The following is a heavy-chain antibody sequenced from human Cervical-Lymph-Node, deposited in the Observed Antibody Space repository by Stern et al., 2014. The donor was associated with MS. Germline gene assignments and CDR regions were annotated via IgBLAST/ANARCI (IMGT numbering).Heavy chain of an antibody. D-gene: IGHD6-6*01. J-gene: IGHJ6*02. CDR1: GYTFPAHY. Sequence: VQLVESGAEVKKPGSSVKISCKASGYTFPAHYMHWVRQAPGQGLEWMGLINPSGGSTTYAQKFKGRVTMTRDTSTSTVHMELSSLRSEDTAVYFCARTKDSSITARPGEYHYVGMDVWGQGTTVTVPS. CDR2: INPSGGST. CDR3: ARTKDSSITARPGEYHYVGMDV. V-gene: IGHV1-46*01.